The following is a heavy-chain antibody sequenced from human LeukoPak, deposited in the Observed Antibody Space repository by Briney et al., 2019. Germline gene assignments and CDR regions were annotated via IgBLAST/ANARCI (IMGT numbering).Heavy chain of an antibody. D-gene: IGHD6-19*01. CDR3: ARQGYSSGWYLDYYYYMDV. V-gene: IGHV5-51*01. CDR1: GYSFTSYW. Sequence: GESLKISCKGSGYSFTSYWIGWVRQMPGKGLEWMGIIYPGDSDTRYSPSFQGQVTISADKSISTAYLQWSSLKASDTAMYYCARQGYSSGWYLDYYYYMDVWGKGTTVTVSS. J-gene: IGHJ6*03. CDR2: IYPGDSDT.